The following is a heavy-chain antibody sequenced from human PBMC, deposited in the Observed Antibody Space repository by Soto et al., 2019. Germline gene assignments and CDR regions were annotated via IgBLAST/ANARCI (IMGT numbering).Heavy chain of an antibody. D-gene: IGHD1-1*01. Sequence: QVQLQESGPGLVKPSQTLSLTCTVSGGSISSGDYYWSWIRQPPGKGLEWIGYIYYSGSTYYNPSLKCRVTISVDTSKNQFSLKLSSVTAADTAVYYCARVDNWSDLPYYYHGMDVWGQGNTVTVSS. V-gene: IGHV4-30-4*01. CDR1: GGSISSGDYY. CDR2: IYYSGST. CDR3: ARVDNWSDLPYYYHGMDV. J-gene: IGHJ6*02.